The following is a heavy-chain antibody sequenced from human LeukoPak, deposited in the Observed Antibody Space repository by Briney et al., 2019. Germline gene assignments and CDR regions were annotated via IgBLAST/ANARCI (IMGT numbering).Heavy chain of an antibody. J-gene: IGHJ3*02. Sequence: GGSLRLSCAASGFTVSSNYMSWVRQAPGKGLGWVSVIYSGGSTYYADSVKGRFTISRDNSKNTLYLQMNSLRAEDTAVYYCARDSSGYDAFDIWGQGTMVTVSS. CDR2: IYSGGST. CDR3: ARDSSGYDAFDI. D-gene: IGHD3-22*01. V-gene: IGHV3-66*02. CDR1: GFTVSSNY.